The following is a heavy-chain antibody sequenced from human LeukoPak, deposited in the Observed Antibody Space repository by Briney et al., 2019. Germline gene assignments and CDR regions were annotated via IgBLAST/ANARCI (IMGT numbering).Heavy chain of an antibody. V-gene: IGHV3-30-3*01. CDR2: TSYDGSNK. D-gene: IGHD3-22*01. J-gene: IGHJ4*02. CDR3: ARGPPRGADRAPFDY. Sequence: GRSLRLSCAASGFTFSSYAMYWVRQAPGKGLEGVAVTSYDGSNKYYADSVKGRFTISRDKSKNTLYLQMNSQRPEHTAVYYCARGPPRGADRAPFDYWGQGTLVTVSS. CDR1: GFTFSSYA.